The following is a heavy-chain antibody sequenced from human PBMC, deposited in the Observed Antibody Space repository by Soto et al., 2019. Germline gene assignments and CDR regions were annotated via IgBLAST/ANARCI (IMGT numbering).Heavy chain of an antibody. CDR1: GFTFSSYA. J-gene: IGHJ4*02. CDR2: ISYDGSNK. V-gene: IGHV3-30*04. Sequence: GGSLRLSCAASGFTFSSYAMHWVRQAPGKGLEWVAVISYDGSNKYYADSVKGRFTISRDNSKNTLYLQMNSLRAEDTAVYYCARDQVYSSSWPPQGWGQGTLVTVSS. D-gene: IGHD6-13*01. CDR3: ARDQVYSSSWPPQG.